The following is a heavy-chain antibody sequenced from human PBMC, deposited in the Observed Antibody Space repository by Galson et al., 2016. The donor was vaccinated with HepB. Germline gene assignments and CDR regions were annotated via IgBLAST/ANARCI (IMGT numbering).Heavy chain of an antibody. D-gene: IGHD3-3*01. CDR1: GFTFSTYA. V-gene: IGHV3-30*04. CDR3: ARVTVLMILEWLLREYYFDY. Sequence: LRLSCAASGFTFSTYAMSWVRQAPGKGLEWVALISYDGSYKYYADSVQGRFTISRDNAKNSLYLQMNSLRAEDTAVYYCARVTVLMILEWLLREYYFDYWGQGTLVTVSS. J-gene: IGHJ4*02. CDR2: ISYDGSYK.